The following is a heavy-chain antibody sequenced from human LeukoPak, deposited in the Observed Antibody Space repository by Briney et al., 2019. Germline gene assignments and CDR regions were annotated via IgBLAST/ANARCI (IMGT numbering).Heavy chain of an antibody. V-gene: IGHV1-2*02. Sequence: ASAKVSCKASGYTFTGYDMHWVRQAPGQGLEWMGWINPNSGGTNYAQKFQGRVTMTRGTSISRAYMEVSRLRSDDTAVYYCAREREMATIGDAFDIWGQGTMVTVSS. CDR3: AREREMATIGDAFDI. CDR1: GYTFTGYD. D-gene: IGHD5-24*01. J-gene: IGHJ3*02. CDR2: INPNSGGT.